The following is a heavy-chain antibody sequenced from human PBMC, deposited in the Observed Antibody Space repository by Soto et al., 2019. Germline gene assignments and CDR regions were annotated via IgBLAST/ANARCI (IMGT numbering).Heavy chain of an antibody. CDR3: ARGGSYGDYNKNWFDP. CDR2: ISAYNGNT. Sequence: ASVKVSCKASGYTSTSYGISWVRQAPGQGLEWMGWISAYNGNTNYAQKLQGRVTMTTDTSTSTAYMELRSLRSDDTAVYYCARGGSYGDYNKNWFDPWGQGTLVTVSS. CDR1: GYTSTSYG. V-gene: IGHV1-18*01. D-gene: IGHD4-17*01. J-gene: IGHJ5*02.